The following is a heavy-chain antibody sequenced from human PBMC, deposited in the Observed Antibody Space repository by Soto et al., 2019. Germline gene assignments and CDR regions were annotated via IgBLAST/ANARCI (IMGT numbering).Heavy chain of an antibody. CDR1: GYSFTSYW. D-gene: IGHD4-4*01. V-gene: IGHV5-51*01. J-gene: IGHJ6*02. Sequence: GESVKISCKGSGYSFTSYWIGWVRQMPGKGLEWMGIIYPGDSDTRYSPSFQGQVTISADRSISTAYLQWSSLKASDTAMYYCARHSTDDSNHQYYYGMDVWGQGTTVTVSS. CDR2: IYPGDSDT. CDR3: ARHSTDDSNHQYYYGMDV.